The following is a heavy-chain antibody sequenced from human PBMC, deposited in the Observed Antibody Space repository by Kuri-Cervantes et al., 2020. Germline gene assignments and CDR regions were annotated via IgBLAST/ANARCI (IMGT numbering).Heavy chain of an antibody. Sequence: GSLRLSCAASGYSISSGYYWGWIRQPPGKGLEWIGSIYYSGSTYYNPSLKSRVTISVDTSKNQFSLKLSSVTAADTAVYYCARKKLERLFDYWGQGTLVTVSS. J-gene: IGHJ4*02. CDR1: GYSISSGYY. CDR3: ARKKLERLFDY. V-gene: IGHV4-38-2*01. CDR2: IYYSGST. D-gene: IGHD1-1*01.